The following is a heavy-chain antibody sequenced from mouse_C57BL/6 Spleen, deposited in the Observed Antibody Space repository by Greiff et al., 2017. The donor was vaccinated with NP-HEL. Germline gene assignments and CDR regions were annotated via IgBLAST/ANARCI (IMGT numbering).Heavy chain of an antibody. D-gene: IGHD1-1*01. CDR2: IHPNSGST. Sequence: QVQLQQPGAELVKPGASVKLSCKASGFTFTSYWMHWVKQRPGQGLEWIGMIHPNSGSTNYNEKFKSKATLTVDKSTSTAYMQLSSLTSEDSAVYYCARHLYGFDDWGQGTTLTVAS. CDR1: GFTFTSYW. J-gene: IGHJ2*01. V-gene: IGHV1-64*01. CDR3: ARHLYGFDD.